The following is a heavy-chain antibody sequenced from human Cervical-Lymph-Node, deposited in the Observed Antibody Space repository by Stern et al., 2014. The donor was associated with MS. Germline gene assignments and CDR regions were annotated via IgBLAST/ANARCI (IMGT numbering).Heavy chain of an antibody. CDR2: IYPGDSDT. CDR3: ARHQTDYKGRDYYYYGMDV. CDR1: GYSFTSHW. V-gene: IGHV5-51*01. J-gene: IGHJ6*02. D-gene: IGHD4-11*01. Sequence: VQLVESGAEVKKPGESLKISCKGSGYSFTSHWIGWVRQMPGKGLEWMGMIYPGDSDTRYRPSFPGQVTISADKSISTAYLQWSSLKASDTAIYYCARHQTDYKGRDYYYYGMDVWGQGTTVTVSS.